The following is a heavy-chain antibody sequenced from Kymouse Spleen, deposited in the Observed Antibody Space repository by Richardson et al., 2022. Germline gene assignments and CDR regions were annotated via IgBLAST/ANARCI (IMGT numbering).Heavy chain of an antibody. CDR3: AREEGTTVTTSSLTT. V-gene: IGHV3-33*01. J-gene: IGHJ4*02. Sequence: QVQLVESGGGVVQPGRSLRLSCAASGFTFSSYGMHWVRQAPGKGLEWVAVIWYDGSNKYYADSVKGRFTISRDNSKNTLYLQMNSLRAEDTAVYYCAREEGTTVTTSSLTTGAREPWSPSPQ. CDR2: IWYDGSNK. CDR1: GFTFSSYG. D-gene: IGHD4-11,IGHD4-11*01.